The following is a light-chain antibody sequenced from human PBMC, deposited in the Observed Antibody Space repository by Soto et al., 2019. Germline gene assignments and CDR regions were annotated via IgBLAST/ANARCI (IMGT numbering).Light chain of an antibody. Sequence: EIVLTQSPATLSLSPGERATLSCRASQSVGNSLAWYQQKPGQAPRLLIYDASTRATGIPARFSGSGSGTDFTLTISSLQAEDVAVYYCQQYYSTPQTFGQGTKVDIK. CDR3: QQYYSTPQT. CDR2: DAS. CDR1: QSVGNS. J-gene: IGKJ1*01. V-gene: IGKV3-11*01.